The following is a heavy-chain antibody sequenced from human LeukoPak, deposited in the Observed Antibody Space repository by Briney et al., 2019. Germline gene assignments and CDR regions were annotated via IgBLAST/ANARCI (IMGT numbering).Heavy chain of an antibody. CDR2: INPNDGDT. CDR3: ARANFLYCSSTTCLFDY. CDR1: GYTFTDYY. Sequence: GASVKVSCKASGYTFTDYYMHWVRQAPGQGCEWMGWINPNDGDTNFAQKFQGRVTMTRDTSISTAHMEVSRLRSDDTAVYYCARANFLYCSSTTCLFDYWGQGTLVTVSS. J-gene: IGHJ4*02. D-gene: IGHD2-2*01. V-gene: IGHV1-2*02.